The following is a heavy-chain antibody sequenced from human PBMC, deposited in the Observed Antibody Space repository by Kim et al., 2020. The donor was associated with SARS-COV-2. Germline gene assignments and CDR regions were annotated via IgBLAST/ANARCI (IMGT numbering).Heavy chain of an antibody. D-gene: IGHD3-10*01. V-gene: IGHV1-46*01. CDR3: AREVRDMVRGRHFDY. J-gene: IGHJ4*02. CDR1: GYTFTSYY. CDR2: INPSGGST. Sequence: ASVKVSCKASGYTFTSYYMHWVRQAPGQGLEWMGIINPSGGSTSYAQKFQGRVTMTRDTSTSTVYMELSSLRSEDTAVYYCAREVRDMVRGRHFDYWGQGTLVTVSS.